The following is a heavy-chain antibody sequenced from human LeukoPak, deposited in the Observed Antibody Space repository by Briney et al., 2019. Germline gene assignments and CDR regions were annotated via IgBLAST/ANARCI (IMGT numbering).Heavy chain of an antibody. J-gene: IGHJ4*02. CDR2: VTGSGGNT. CDR3: AKELDNIAWDY. V-gene: IGHV3-23*01. CDR1: GFTFSSSA. D-gene: IGHD5-12*01. Sequence: GGSLRLSCVVSGFTFSSSAMSWVRQAPGKGLEWVSAVTGSGGNTYYTDSVKGRFTISRDNSKNTLYLQTNSLRAEDTAVYYCAKELDNIAWDYWGQGTLVTVSS.